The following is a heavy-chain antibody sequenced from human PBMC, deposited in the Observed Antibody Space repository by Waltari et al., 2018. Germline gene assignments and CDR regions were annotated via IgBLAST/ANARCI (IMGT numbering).Heavy chain of an antibody. D-gene: IGHD3-10*01. Sequence: QVQLQESGPGLVKPSETLSLTCTVSDGSMTGHYWRWIRQPPWKGMDWIGYIYYSGNTNYNPSLKSRVTISVDTSKTQFSLKLNSVTAADTALYYCARTSRAIDYYFDYWGQGTLVTVSS. J-gene: IGHJ4*01. CDR1: DGSMTGHY. CDR3: ARTSRAIDYYFDY. CDR2: IYYSGNT. V-gene: IGHV4-59*11.